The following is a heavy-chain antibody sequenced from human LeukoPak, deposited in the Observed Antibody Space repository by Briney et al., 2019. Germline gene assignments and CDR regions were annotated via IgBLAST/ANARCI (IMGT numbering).Heavy chain of an antibody. CDR1: GAAISGRRDY. D-gene: IGHD7-27*01. CDR2: IYYSGST. V-gene: IGHV4-39*01. Sequence: PSETLSLTCTVSGAAISGRRDYWGWIRQPPGKGLEWIASIYYSGSTHYNPSLKSRVTISVDTSRNQFSLELRTATAADSAIYYCARNVSRGEPGDAFDIWGQGTMVTVSS. J-gene: IGHJ3*02. CDR3: ARNVSRGEPGDAFDI.